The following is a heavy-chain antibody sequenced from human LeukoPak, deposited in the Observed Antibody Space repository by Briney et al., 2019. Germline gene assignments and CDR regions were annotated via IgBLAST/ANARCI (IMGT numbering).Heavy chain of an antibody. V-gene: IGHV4-34*01. CDR3: ARERGSAPSGYFDY. Sequence: PSETLSLTCAVYGGSFSGYYWSWIRQPPGKGLEWIGEIDHSGSTNYSPSLKSRVTISVDTSKNQFSLKLYSVTAADTAVYYCARERGSAPSGYFDYWGQGTLVTVSS. CDR1: GGSFSGYY. D-gene: IGHD3-10*01. CDR2: IDHSGST. J-gene: IGHJ4*02.